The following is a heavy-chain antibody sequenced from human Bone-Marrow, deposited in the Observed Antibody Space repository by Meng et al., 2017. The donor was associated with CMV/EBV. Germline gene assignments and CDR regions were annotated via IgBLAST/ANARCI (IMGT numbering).Heavy chain of an antibody. J-gene: IGHJ4*02. Sequence: SCAASGFIFSNYAMSWVRQAPGKGLEWVSVISGRGTTTYYADSVKGRFTISRDNSKNTLYLQMNSLRAEDTAVYYCAKGGRWGSGWYWGQGTLVTVSS. CDR1: GFIFSNYA. CDR3: AKGGRWGSGWY. D-gene: IGHD6-19*01. V-gene: IGHV3-23*01. CDR2: ISGRGTTT.